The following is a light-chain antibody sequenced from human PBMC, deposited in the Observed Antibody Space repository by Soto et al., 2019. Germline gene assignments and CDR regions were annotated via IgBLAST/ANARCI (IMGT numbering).Light chain of an antibody. Sequence: DIQMTQSPSSLSASVGARVTITCLARQDIGIHLAWYQQKPGEVPNLLIYAAPTLHSEVPSRFSGSGSGTDFTSTISSLQPEDGATPYCQKYDTAPITFGGGTTVEIK. CDR3: QKYDTAPIT. V-gene: IGKV1-27*01. J-gene: IGKJ4*01. CDR1: QDIGIH. CDR2: AAP.